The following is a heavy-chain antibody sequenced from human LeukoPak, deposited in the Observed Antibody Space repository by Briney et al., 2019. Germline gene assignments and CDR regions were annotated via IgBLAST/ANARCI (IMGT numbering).Heavy chain of an antibody. V-gene: IGHV3-11*01. D-gene: IGHD2-2*03. CDR1: GFTFSDYY. Sequence: GGSLRLSCAASGFTFSDYYMSWIRQAPGKGLEWVSYISSSGSTIYYADSVKGRFTISRDNAKNSLYLQMNSLRAEDTAVYYCARDVDIVVVPATKYGMDVWGQGTTVTVSS. J-gene: IGHJ6*02. CDR3: ARDVDIVVVPATKYGMDV. CDR2: ISSSGSTI.